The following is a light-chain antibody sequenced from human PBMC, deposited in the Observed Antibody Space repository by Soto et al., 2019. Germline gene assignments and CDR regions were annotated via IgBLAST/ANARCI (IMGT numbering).Light chain of an antibody. CDR3: QQRGNWPPLT. J-gene: IGKJ4*01. CDR2: EAS. V-gene: IGKV3-11*01. Sequence: EVVLTQSPATLSLSPGETATLSCRASRSVDSHLAWYQHKPGQAPRLLIFEASTRATGVPARFSGSGSVTHCTLTINSLEPEDFAVYYCQQRGNWPPLTFGGGTKVEI. CDR1: RSVDSH.